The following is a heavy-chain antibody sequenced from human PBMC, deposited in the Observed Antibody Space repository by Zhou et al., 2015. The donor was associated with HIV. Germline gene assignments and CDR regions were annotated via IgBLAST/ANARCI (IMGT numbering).Heavy chain of an antibody. Sequence: QVHLVESGGGVVQPGGSLRLSCAALIFSNHAMHWFRQAPGKGLEWLAVISFDGSTKRYADSVEGRFTISRDNSKNTLYLQMNSLRTEDTAVYYCGREIWTQITGTYFDYWGQGTLVTVSS. D-gene: IGHD1-7*01. CDR1: LIFSNHA. J-gene: IGHJ4*02. V-gene: IGHV3-30-3*01. CDR2: ISFDGSTK. CDR3: GREIWTQITGTYFDY.